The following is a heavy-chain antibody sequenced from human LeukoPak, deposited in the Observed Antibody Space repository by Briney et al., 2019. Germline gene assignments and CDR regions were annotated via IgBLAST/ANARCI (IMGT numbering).Heavy chain of an antibody. J-gene: IGHJ3*02. CDR3: ARESVRYFDWSDAFDI. V-gene: IGHV4-38-2*02. Sequence: SETLSLTRTVSGYSISSGYYWGWIRQPPGKGLEWIGSIYHSGNTYYNPSLKSRVTISIDTSKNQFSLKLSSVTAADTAVYYCARESVRYFDWSDAFDIWGQGTMVTVSS. CDR2: IYHSGNT. D-gene: IGHD3-9*01. CDR1: GYSISSGYY.